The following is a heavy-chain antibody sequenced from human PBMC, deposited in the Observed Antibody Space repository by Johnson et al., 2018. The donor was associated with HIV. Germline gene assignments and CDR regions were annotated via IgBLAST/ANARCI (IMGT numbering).Heavy chain of an antibody. J-gene: IGHJ3*02. CDR2: IYSGGST. CDR3: ARASAATKGNAFDI. V-gene: IGHV3-53*01. D-gene: IGHD1-26*01. CDR1: GFTVSSNY. Sequence: VQLVESGGGLVKPGGSLRLSCAASGFTVSSNYMSWVRQAPGKGLEWVSVIYSGGSTYYADSVKGRFTISRDNSKNSLYLQMNSLRAEDTALYYCARASAATKGNAFDIWGQGTMVTVSS.